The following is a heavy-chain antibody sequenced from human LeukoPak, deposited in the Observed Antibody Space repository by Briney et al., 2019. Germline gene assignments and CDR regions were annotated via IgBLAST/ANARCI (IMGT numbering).Heavy chain of an antibody. CDR1: GYTFTSYG. CDR2: IIPILGIA. D-gene: IGHD2-15*01. V-gene: IGHV1-69*04. Sequence: ASVKVSCKASGYTFTSYGISWVRQAPGQGLEWMGRIIPILGIANYAQKFQGRVTITADKSTSTAYMELSSLRSEDTAVYYCARSLGGYCSGGSCWFYPWGQGTLVTVSS. J-gene: IGHJ5*02. CDR3: ARSLGGYCSGGSCWFYP.